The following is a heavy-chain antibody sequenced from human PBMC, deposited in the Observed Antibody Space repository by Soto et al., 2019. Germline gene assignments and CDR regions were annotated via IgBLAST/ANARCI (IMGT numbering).Heavy chain of an antibody. CDR2: ISDSGAIT. D-gene: IGHD2-15*01. Sequence: GGSLRLSCAASGFTFSAYAMVWVRQAPGKGLEWVSSISDSGAITFYADSVKGRFTISRDNSKNTLFLQMSSLRAEDTALYYCAKKYCRGVGCNIRAFDIWGRGTMVTVSS. CDR3: AKKYCRGVGCNIRAFDI. CDR1: GFTFSAYA. J-gene: IGHJ3*02. V-gene: IGHV3-23*01.